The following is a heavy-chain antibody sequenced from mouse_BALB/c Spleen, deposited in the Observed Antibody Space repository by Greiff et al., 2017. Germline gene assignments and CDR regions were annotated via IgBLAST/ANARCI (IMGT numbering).Heavy chain of an antibody. CDR1: GFTFSSYT. CDR2: ISSGGSYT. Sequence: EVNVVESGGGLVKPGGSLKLSCAASGFTFSSYTMSWVRQTPEKRLEWVATISSGGSYTYYPDSVKGRFTISRDNAKNTLYLQMSSLKSEDTAMYYCTRVDVDAMDYWGQGTSVTVSS. J-gene: IGHJ4*01. V-gene: IGHV5-6-4*01. CDR3: TRVDVDAMDY.